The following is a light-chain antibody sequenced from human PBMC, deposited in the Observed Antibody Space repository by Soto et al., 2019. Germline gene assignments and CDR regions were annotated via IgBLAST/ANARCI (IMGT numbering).Light chain of an antibody. CDR3: MQCTHWPWT. J-gene: IGKJ1*01. CDR2: DIS. V-gene: IGKV2-30*02. Sequence: DVVMTQSPPPLPVTLGQPASISCRSSQSLVHSDGNTYLTWFHQRPGQSPRRLINDISKRDSVVPDRFSGSGSGTDFPLKISRVEAEDVGVYYCMQCTHWPWTFGQGTKVEIK. CDR1: QSLVHSDGNTY.